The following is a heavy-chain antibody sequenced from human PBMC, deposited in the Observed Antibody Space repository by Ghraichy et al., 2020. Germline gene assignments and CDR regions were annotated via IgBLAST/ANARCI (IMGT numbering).Heavy chain of an antibody. Sequence: SETLSLTCTVSGGSISSGGYYWSWIRQHPGKGLEWIGYIYYSGSTYYNPSLKSRVTISVDTSKNQFSLKLSSVTAADTAVYYCARATDGTTSLYYYMDVWGKGTTVTVSS. V-gene: IGHV4-31*03. D-gene: IGHD4-17*01. CDR1: GGSISSGGYY. CDR2: IYYSGST. CDR3: ARATDGTTSLYYYMDV. J-gene: IGHJ6*03.